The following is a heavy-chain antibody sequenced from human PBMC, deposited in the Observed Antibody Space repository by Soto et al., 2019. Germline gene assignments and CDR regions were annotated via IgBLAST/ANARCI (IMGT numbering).Heavy chain of an antibody. CDR3: ASPRGGFYYYGLDV. Sequence: PGGSLRLSCAASGFTFTSYWMSWVRQAPGKGLEWEANIKQDGSEKYFVDSVKGRFTISRDNAKNSLYLQMNSLRAEDTAVYYCASPRGGFYYYGLDVWGQGTTVTVSS. D-gene: IGHD3-10*01. V-gene: IGHV3-7*01. CDR1: GFTFTSYW. CDR2: IKQDGSEK. J-gene: IGHJ6*02.